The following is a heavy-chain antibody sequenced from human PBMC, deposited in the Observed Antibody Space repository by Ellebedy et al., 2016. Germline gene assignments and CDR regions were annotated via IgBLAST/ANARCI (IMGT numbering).Heavy chain of an antibody. D-gene: IGHD5-12*01. CDR1: GGSIGSYY. CDR2: ISDSGSA. CDR3: AREGLRGYSGYLDY. J-gene: IGHJ4*02. V-gene: IGHV4-59*12. Sequence: SETLSLXXTASGGSIGSYYWSWIRQPPGKGLEWIGYISDSGSANHNPSLKSRVTISVDTSKNQFSLKVTSVTAADTAVYYCAREGLRGYSGYLDYWGQGTLVTVSS.